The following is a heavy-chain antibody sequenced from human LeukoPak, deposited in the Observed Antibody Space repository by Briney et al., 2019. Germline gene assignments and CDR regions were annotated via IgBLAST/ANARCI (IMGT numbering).Heavy chain of an antibody. J-gene: IGHJ6*02. CDR1: GGSISNYY. D-gene: IGHD1-26*01. CDR2: IYYSGST. Sequence: PSETLSLTCTVSGGSISNYYWSWIRQPPGKGLEWIGYIYYSGSTNYNPSLKSRVTISVDTSKNQFSLKLSSVTAADTAVYYCARVGGTNYYYYGMDVWAQGPTVTVSS. CDR3: ARVGGTNYYYYGMDV. V-gene: IGHV4-59*01.